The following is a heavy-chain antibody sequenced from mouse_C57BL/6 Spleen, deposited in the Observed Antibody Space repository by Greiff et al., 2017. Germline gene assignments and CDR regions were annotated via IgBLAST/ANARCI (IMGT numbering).Heavy chain of an antibody. CDR3: ARAGGNYYFDY. V-gene: IGHV5-4*01. Sequence: EVQLVESGGGLVKPGGSLKLSCAASGFTFSSYAMSWVRQTPEKRLEWVATISDGGSYTYYPDNVKGRFTISRDNAKNNLYLQMSHLKSEDTAMYYCARAGGNYYFDYWGQGTTLTVSS. CDR1: GFTFSSYA. J-gene: IGHJ2*01. D-gene: IGHD2-1*01. CDR2: ISDGGSYT.